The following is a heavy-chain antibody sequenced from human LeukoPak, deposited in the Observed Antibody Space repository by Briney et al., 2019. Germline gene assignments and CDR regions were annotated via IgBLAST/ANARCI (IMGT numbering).Heavy chain of an antibody. Sequence: PGGSLRLSCAASGFTFSSYSMNWVRQAPGKGLEWVSYISGSSSTIYYADSVKGRFTISRDNAKNSLYLQMNSLRAEDTAVYYCARTGGVYCSSTSCYQGYYYGMDVWGQGTTVTVSS. CDR1: GFTFSSYS. V-gene: IGHV3-48*04. D-gene: IGHD2-2*01. CDR2: ISGSSSTI. J-gene: IGHJ6*02. CDR3: ARTGGVYCSSTSCYQGYYYGMDV.